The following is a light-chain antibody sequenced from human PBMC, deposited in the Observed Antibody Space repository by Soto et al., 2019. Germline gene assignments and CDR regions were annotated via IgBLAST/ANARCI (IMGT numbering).Light chain of an antibody. V-gene: IGLV2-23*02. Sequence: QSALTQPASVSGSPRQSITISCTGTNSDVGSYNLVSWFQQHPGKAPKLVIYQVTKRPSGVSDRFSGSKSGNTASLTISGLQAEDEADYYCFSYAGDSVYVFGTGTKPPS. CDR2: QVT. J-gene: IGLJ1*01. CDR1: NSDVGSYNL. CDR3: FSYAGDSVYV.